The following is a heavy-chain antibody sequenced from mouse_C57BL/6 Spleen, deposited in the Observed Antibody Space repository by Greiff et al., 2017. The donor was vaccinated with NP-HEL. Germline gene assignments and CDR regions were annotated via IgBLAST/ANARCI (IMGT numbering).Heavy chain of an antibody. CDR3: AREWDFDY. D-gene: IGHD1-3*01. CDR1: GYTFTSYW. Sequence: QVQLQQSGAELVRPGSSVKLSCKASGYTFTSYWMHWVKQRPIQGLEWIGNIDPSDSETHYNQKFKDKATLTVDKASSTAYMQLSSLTSEDSAVYYCAREWDFDYWGQGTTLTVSS. CDR2: IDPSDSET. V-gene: IGHV1-52*01. J-gene: IGHJ2*01.